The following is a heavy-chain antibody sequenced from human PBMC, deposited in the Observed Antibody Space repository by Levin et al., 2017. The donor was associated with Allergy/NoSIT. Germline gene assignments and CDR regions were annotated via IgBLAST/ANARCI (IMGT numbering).Heavy chain of an antibody. V-gene: IGHV5-10-1*01. D-gene: IGHD4-11*01. CDR1: GYSFTNYW. Sequence: PGGSLRLSCKGSGYSFTNYWINWVRQMPGKGLEWMGRIDPSDSYTNYSPSFQDHVTISADKPITTAYLQWSSLKASDTAMYYWARREVTSGLDYWGQGTLVTVSS. CDR2: IDPSDSYT. CDR3: ARREVTSGLDY. J-gene: IGHJ4*02.